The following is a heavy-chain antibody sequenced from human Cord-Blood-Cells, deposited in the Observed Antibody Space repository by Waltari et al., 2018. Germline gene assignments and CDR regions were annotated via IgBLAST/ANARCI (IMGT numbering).Heavy chain of an antibody. J-gene: IGHJ3*02. CDR2: ISWNSGSI. V-gene: IGHV3-9*03. D-gene: IGHD7-27*01. CDR3: AKGTELGINDAFDI. CDR1: GSTFDDSA. Sequence: EVQLVESGGGLVKPGRSLRLSCAASGSTFDDSAIPWVGQAPGKGLEWVSGISWNSGSIGYADSVKGRFTISRDNAKNSLYLQMNSLRAEDMALYYCAKGTELGINDAFDIWGQGTMVTVSS.